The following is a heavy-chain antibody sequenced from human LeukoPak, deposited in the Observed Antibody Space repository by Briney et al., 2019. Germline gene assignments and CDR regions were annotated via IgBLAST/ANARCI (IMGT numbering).Heavy chain of an antibody. D-gene: IGHD5-24*01. V-gene: IGHV4-34*01. J-gene: IGHJ4*02. CDR3: ARGRDRSKAGDH. CDR1: GGSCDDYY. Sequence: PSETLSLTCAVYGGSCDDYYCSWLRQPPGKGLEWIGEIHPSGIFYYNSSLLSRVTISIDTSKSQCSLRLTSVTAADTAFYYCARGRDRSKAGDHWGQGSLVTVSS. CDR2: IHPSGIF.